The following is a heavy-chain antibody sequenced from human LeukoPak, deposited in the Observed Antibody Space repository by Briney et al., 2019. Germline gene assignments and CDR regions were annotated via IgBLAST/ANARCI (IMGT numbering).Heavy chain of an antibody. CDR2: ISTYNYNT. D-gene: IGHD6-19*01. V-gene: IGHV1-18*04. CDR3: ARGTGSSGWYVDY. Sequence: GASVKVSCKASGYTFTSYYMHWVRQAPGQGLEWMGWISTYNYNTNYAQKFQGRVTMTTDTSTTTVYMELRSLRSDDTAVYYCARGTGSSGWYVDYWGQGTLVTVSS. J-gene: IGHJ4*02. CDR1: GYTFTSYY.